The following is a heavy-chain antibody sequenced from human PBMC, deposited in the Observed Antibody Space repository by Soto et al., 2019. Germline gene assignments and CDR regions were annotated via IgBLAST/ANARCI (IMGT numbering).Heavy chain of an antibody. CDR1: CDSMTKYY. CDR2: IYTSGST. CDR3: ARTVGAAYYFDF. Sequence: QVQLQESGPGLVKPSETLSLTCTVSCDSMTKYYWSWIRQPAGKGLEWIGRIYTSGSTNYNPSLKSRVTMSIDTSNNHFSLKLKSVTAADTAVYYCARTVGAAYYFDFWGQGALVTVSS. V-gene: IGHV4-4*07. D-gene: IGHD1-26*01. J-gene: IGHJ4*02.